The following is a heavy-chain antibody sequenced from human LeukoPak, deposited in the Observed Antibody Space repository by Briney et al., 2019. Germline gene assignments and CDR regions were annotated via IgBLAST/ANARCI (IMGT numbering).Heavy chain of an antibody. Sequence: ASVKVSCKASGYTFTSYAMNWVRQAPGQGLEWMGWINTNTGNPTYAQGFTGRFVFSLDTSVSTAYLQISSLKAEDTAVYYCARSAVEYCSSTSCGQHNWFDPWGQGTLVTVSS. V-gene: IGHV7-4-1*02. J-gene: IGHJ5*02. D-gene: IGHD2-2*01. CDR2: INTNTGNP. CDR1: GYTFTSYA. CDR3: ARSAVEYCSSTSCGQHNWFDP.